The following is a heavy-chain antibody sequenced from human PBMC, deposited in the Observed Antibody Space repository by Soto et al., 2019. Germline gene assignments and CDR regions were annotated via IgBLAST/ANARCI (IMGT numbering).Heavy chain of an antibody. CDR1: GGSISSGDYY. CDR2: IYYSGST. J-gene: IGHJ4*02. CDR3: DRGSYYFDRSGYYHY. D-gene: IGHD3-22*01. Sequence: QVQLQESGPGLVKPSQTLSLTCTVSGGSISSGDYYWSWIRQPPGKGLEWIGYIYYSGSTYYNPSLTSRVTISAATSQPPSSLALSSATAADTALYYCDRGSYYFDRSGYYHYWGPGTLVTVSS. V-gene: IGHV4-30-4*01.